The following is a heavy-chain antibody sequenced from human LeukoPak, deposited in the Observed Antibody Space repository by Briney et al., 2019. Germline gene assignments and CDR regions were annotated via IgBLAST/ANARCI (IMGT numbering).Heavy chain of an antibody. V-gene: IGHV3-64*02. CDR3: TRDGGSFCDFDY. CDR2: INTDGRIT. Sequence: PGGSLRLSCVASGFSFRNYAIHWVRQAPGKGLEYVSVINTDGRITYYADSVKGRFTISRDNSKNTVYLQMGSLSGEDMAVYYCTRDGGSFCDFDYWGQGALVTVSS. J-gene: IGHJ4*02. CDR1: GFSFRNYA. D-gene: IGHD1-26*01.